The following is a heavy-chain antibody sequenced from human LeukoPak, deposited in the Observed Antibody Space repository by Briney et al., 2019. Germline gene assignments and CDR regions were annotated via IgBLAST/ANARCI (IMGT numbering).Heavy chain of an antibody. D-gene: IGHD2-2*01. V-gene: IGHV3-21*01. CDR1: GFTFCIYS. CDR3: ARGRSIYCSSTSCYHPAFDP. Sequence: GGSLSLSRAVSGFTFCIYSMNWVPQAPGEGLEWGSSISSSSSYIYYADSVKGRFTISRDNAKNSLYLQVNSLRAEDTAVYYCARGRSIYCSSTSCYHPAFDPWGQGTLVTVSS. CDR2: ISSSSSYI. J-gene: IGHJ5*02.